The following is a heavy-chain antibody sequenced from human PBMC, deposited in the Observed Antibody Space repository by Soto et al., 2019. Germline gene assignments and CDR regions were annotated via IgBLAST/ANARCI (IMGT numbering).Heavy chain of an antibody. J-gene: IGHJ4*02. Sequence: PGGSLRLSCAASGFTFSSYAMSWVRQAPGKGLEWVSSISVSGGSTYSTYYADSVRGRLTISRDDSRNTMYLQMSSLRAEDTAIYYCAKNYYFDSWGQGTLVTVSS. CDR2: ISVSGGSTYST. V-gene: IGHV3-23*01. CDR1: GFTFSSYA. CDR3: AKNYYFDS.